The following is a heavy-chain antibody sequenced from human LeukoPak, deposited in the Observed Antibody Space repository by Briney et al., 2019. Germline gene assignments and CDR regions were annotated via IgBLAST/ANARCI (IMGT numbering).Heavy chain of an antibody. CDR2: ISGSDGST. D-gene: IGHD6-13*01. V-gene: IGHV3-23*01. Sequence: GGSLRLSCAASGFTFSSYAMNWVRQAPGKGLEWVSAISGSDGSTYYTDSVKGRFTISRDNSKNTLYLQMSNLRAEDTAVYYCAKSGRTGITAADLDYWGQGTLVTVSS. J-gene: IGHJ4*02. CDR3: AKSGRTGITAADLDY. CDR1: GFTFSSYA.